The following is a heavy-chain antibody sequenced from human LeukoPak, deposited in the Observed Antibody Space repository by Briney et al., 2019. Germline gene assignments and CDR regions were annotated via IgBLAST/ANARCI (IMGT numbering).Heavy chain of an antibody. V-gene: IGHV1-2*02. CDR3: ARVRGYSVYDYIDY. CDR1: GYTFTGYY. Sequence: VASVKVSCKASGYTFTGYYMHWVRQAPGQGLEWMGWINPNSGATNYAEKFQGRATMTRDTSISTAYMELSRLRSDDTAVYHCARVRGYSVYDYIDYWGQGTLVTVSS. CDR2: INPNSGAT. J-gene: IGHJ4*02. D-gene: IGHD5/OR15-5a*01.